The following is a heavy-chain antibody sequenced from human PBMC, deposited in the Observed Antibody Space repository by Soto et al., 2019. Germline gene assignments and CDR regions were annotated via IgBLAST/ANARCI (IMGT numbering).Heavy chain of an antibody. D-gene: IGHD1-26*01. Sequence: PSETLSLTCTVSGGSISSSSYYWGWIRQPPGKGLEWIGSIYYSGSTYYNPSLKSRVTISVDTSKNQFSLKLSSVTAADTAVYYCESILRGYYYYYMDVWGKGTTVTVSS. CDR2: IYYSGST. CDR3: ESILRGYYYYYMDV. J-gene: IGHJ6*03. CDR1: GGSISSSSYY. V-gene: IGHV4-39*01.